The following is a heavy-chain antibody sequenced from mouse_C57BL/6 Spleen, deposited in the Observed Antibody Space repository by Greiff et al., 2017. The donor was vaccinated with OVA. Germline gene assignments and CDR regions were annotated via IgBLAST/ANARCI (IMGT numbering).Heavy chain of an antibody. J-gene: IGHJ3*01. CDR1: GYTFTDYY. Sequence: VQLEQSGPELVKPGASVKISCKASGYTFTDYYMNWVKQSHGKSLEWIGDINPNNGGTSYNQKFKGKATLTVDKSSSTAYMELRSLTSEDSAVYYCARLYDYAWFAYWGQGTLVTVSA. CDR2: INPNNGGT. D-gene: IGHD2-4*01. CDR3: ARLYDYAWFAY. V-gene: IGHV1-26*01.